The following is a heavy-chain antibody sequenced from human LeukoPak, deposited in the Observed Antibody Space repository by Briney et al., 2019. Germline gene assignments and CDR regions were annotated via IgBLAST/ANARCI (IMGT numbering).Heavy chain of an antibody. CDR2: ISSSSSYI. CDR3: AKDRSYYYGSGSYHAGDYFDY. CDR1: GFTFSSYS. V-gene: IGHV3-21*04. J-gene: IGHJ4*02. Sequence: PGGSLRLSCAASGFTFSSYSMNWVRQAPGKGLEWVSSISSSSSYIYYADSVKGRFTISRDNSKNTLYLQMNSLRAEDTAVYYCAKDRSYYYGSGSYHAGDYFDYWGQGTLVTVSS. D-gene: IGHD3-10*01.